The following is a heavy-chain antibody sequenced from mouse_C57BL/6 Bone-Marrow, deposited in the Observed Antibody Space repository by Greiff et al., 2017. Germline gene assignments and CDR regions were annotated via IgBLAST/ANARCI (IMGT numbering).Heavy chain of an antibody. J-gene: IGHJ4*01. Sequence: VKLQQPGAELVKPGASVKMSCKASGYTFTSYWITWVKQRPGQGLEWIGDIYPGSGSTNYNEKFKSKATLTVDTSSRTAYMQLSSLTSEDAAVYYCARYWDARYYAMDYWGQGTSVTVSS. V-gene: IGHV1-55*01. CDR3: ARYWDARYYAMDY. CDR2: IYPGSGST. CDR1: GYTFTSYW. D-gene: IGHD4-1*01.